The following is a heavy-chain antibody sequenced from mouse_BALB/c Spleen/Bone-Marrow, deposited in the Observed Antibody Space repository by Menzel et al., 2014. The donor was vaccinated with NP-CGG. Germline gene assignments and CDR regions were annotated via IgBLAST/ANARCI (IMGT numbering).Heavy chain of an antibody. CDR2: IYPSDSYT. J-gene: IGHJ2*01. CDR3: TRGTRYYFDY. D-gene: IGHD3-3*01. V-gene: IGHV1-69*02. CDR1: GYTFTSYW. Sequence: VQLVESGAELVRPGASVKLSCKASGYTFTSYWINWVKQRPGQGLEWIGNIYPSDSYTNYNQKFKDKATLTVDKSSSTAYMQLSSPTSEDSAVYYCTRGTRYYFDYWGQGTTLTVS.